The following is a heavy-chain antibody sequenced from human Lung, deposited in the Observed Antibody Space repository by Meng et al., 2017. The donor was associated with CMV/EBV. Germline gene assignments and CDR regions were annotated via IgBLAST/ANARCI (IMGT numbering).Heavy chain of an antibody. V-gene: IGHV4-34*01. CDR2: ISHSGIT. J-gene: IGHJ4*02. CDR1: GESFSGYS. D-gene: IGHD1-14*01. Sequence: SETLSLXCAVHGESFSGYSWSWIRQPPGKGLEWIGEISHSGITNYNPSRKSRVTISLDTSKNQFSLKLNSVAAADTAVFYCARTLPPARGHRLAYWGQGTLVTVSS. CDR3: ARTLPPARGHRLAY.